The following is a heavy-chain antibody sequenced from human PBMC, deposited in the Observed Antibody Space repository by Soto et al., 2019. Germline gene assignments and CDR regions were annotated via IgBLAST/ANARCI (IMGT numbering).Heavy chain of an antibody. CDR3: AREAQQWLGAFDY. J-gene: IGHJ4*02. Sequence: ASVKVSCKASGYTFSGYYIHWLRQAPGQGLEWMGWINAGNGNTKYSQKFQGRVTITRDTSASTAYMELSSLRSEDTAVYYCAREAQQWLGAFDYWGQGTLVTVSS. D-gene: IGHD6-19*01. CDR1: GYTFSGYY. CDR2: INAGNGNT. V-gene: IGHV1-3*01.